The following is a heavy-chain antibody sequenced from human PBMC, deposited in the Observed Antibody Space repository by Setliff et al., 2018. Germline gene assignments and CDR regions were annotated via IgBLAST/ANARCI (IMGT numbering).Heavy chain of an antibody. Sequence: SVKVSCKASGGTFSSYAISWVRQAPGQGLEWMGGIIPMFGTANYAQKFQGRVTITADESTRTAYMELSSLRSEDTAVYYCAIPSSGNFYFDYWGQGTLVTVSS. V-gene: IGHV1-69*13. J-gene: IGHJ4*02. CDR1: GGTFSSYA. D-gene: IGHD1-26*01. CDR3: AIPSSGNFYFDY. CDR2: IIPMFGTA.